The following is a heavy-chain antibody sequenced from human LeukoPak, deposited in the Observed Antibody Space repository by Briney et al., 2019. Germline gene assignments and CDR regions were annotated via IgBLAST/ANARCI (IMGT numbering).Heavy chain of an antibody. J-gene: IGHJ6*03. CDR1: GGSISSYY. V-gene: IGHV4-59*01. D-gene: IGHD3-22*01. CDR3: ARAELYYDSSGFDYYYYYMDV. CDR2: IYYSGST. Sequence: PSETLSLTCTVSGGSISSYYWSWIRQPPGKGLEWIGYIYYSGSTNYNPSLKSRVTISVDTSKNQFSLKLSSVTVADTAVYYCARAELYYDSSGFDYYYYYMDVWGKGTTATVSS.